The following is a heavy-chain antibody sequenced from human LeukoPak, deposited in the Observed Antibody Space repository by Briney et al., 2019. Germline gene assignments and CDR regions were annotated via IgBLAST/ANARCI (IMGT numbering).Heavy chain of an antibody. CDR1: GFTFSSYA. CDR3: ARDLDYYGSGSYYPLDY. Sequence: GGSLRLSCAASGFTFSSYAMHWVRQAPGKGLEWVAVISYDGSNKYYADSVKGRFTISRDNSKNTLYLQMNSLRAEDTAVYYCARDLDYYGSGSYYPLDYWGQGTLVTVSS. J-gene: IGHJ4*02. CDR2: ISYDGSNK. D-gene: IGHD3-10*01. V-gene: IGHV3-30-3*01.